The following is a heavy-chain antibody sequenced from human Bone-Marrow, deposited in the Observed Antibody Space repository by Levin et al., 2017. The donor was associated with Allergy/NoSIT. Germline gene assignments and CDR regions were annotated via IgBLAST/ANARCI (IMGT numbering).Heavy chain of an antibody. J-gene: IGHJ4*02. Sequence: SQTLSLTCTVSGGSVSSGSYYWSWIRQPPGKGLEWIGYIYYSGSTNYNPSLKSRVTISVDTSKNQFSLKLSSVTAADTAVYYCARVKWWVGGSGWVDYWGQGTLVTVSS. D-gene: IGHD2-15*01. CDR1: GGSVSSGSYY. CDR3: ARVKWWVGGSGWVDY. V-gene: IGHV4-61*01. CDR2: IYYSGST.